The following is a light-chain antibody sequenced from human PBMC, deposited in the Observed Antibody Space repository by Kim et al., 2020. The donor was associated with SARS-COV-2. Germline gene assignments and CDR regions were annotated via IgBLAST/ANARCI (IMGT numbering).Light chain of an antibody. CDR2: AAS. J-gene: IGKJ4*01. CDR1: QSIVSC. Sequence: DIQMTQSPSSVSASVGDRVTITCRASQSIVSCLTWYQHKPGKAPQLLIYAASSLQSGVPLRFSGSGSGTDFTLTISSLQPEDFATYYCQQNYSIPRTFGAGTKVDIK. CDR3: QQNYSIPRT. V-gene: IGKV1-39*01.